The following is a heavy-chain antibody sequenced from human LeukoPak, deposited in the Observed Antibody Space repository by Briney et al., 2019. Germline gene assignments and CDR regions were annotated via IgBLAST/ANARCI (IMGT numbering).Heavy chain of an antibody. V-gene: IGHV3-23*01. J-gene: IGHJ6*02. CDR1: GFTFSSYA. CDR2: ISGSGGRT. D-gene: IGHD6-13*01. Sequence: GGSLRLSCAGSGFTFSSYAMSWVRQAPGKGLEWVSAISGSGGRTYYADSVKGRFTISRDNSKNTVYLQMNSLRAEDTAVYYCARDGIAAAGQYYCYGMDVWGQGTTVTVS. CDR3: ARDGIAAAGQYYCYGMDV.